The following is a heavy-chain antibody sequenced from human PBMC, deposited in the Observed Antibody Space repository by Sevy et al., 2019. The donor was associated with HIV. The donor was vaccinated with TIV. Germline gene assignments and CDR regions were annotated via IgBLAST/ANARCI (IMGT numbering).Heavy chain of an antibody. V-gene: IGHV3-23*01. D-gene: IGHD3-3*01. CDR2: ISGSGGST. J-gene: IGHJ4*02. CDR3: AKNGYDFWSGPVDY. Sequence: GGSLRLSCAASAFTFSSYAMSWVRQAPGKGLEWVSAISGSGGSTYYADSVKGRFTISRDNSKNTLYLQMNDLRAEDTAVYYCAKNGYDFWSGPVDYWGLGTLVTVSS. CDR1: AFTFSSYA.